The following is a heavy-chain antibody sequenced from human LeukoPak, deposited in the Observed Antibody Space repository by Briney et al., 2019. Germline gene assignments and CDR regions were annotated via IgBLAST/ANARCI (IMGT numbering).Heavy chain of an antibody. CDR3: ASPPASCRGPSCNDY. CDR1: GFTFSSYA. CDR2: ISGSGDNT. D-gene: IGHD2-2*01. V-gene: IGHV3-23*01. J-gene: IGHJ4*02. Sequence: GGSLRLSCAASGFTFSSYAMSWVRQAPGKGLEWVSGISGSGDNTYYADSVKGRFTISRDNAKNSLYLQMNSLRAEDTAVYYCASPPASCRGPSCNDYWGQGTLVTVSS.